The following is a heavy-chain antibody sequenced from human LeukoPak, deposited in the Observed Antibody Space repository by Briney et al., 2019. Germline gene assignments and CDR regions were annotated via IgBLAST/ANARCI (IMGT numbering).Heavy chain of an antibody. Sequence: SSGTLSLTCAVYGGSFSGYYWSWIRQPPGKGLEWIGEINHSGSTNYNPSLKSRVTISVDTSKNQFSLKLSSVTAADTAVYYCARGWPPYSSSWYYFDYWGQGTLVTVSS. CDR1: GGSFSGYY. J-gene: IGHJ4*02. D-gene: IGHD6-13*01. CDR2: INHSGST. CDR3: ARGWPPYSSSWYYFDY. V-gene: IGHV4-34*01.